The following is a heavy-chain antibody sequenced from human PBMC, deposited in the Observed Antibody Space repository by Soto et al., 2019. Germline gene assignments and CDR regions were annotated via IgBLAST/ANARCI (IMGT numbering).Heavy chain of an antibody. D-gene: IGHD1-20*01. CDR1: GDSLSSSYYY. V-gene: IGHV4-39*01. Sequence: QLQLQESGPGLVKPSETLSLTCSVSGDSLSSSYYYWGWIRQPPGERLEWIASVDYTGSAYYSPSLRSRVTISVDTSNNDFSLKVDSVSAADTALYYCARQGITRGFGPGAFDIWGQGTTVIVSS. J-gene: IGHJ3*02. CDR3: ARQGITRGFGPGAFDI. CDR2: VDYTGSA.